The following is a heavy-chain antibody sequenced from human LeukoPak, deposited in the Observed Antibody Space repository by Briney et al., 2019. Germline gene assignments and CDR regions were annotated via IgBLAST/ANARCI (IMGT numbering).Heavy chain of an antibody. CDR3: ARARIAVGWFDP. D-gene: IGHD6-19*01. CDR1: GYTFTAYY. CDR2: INPNSGGT. V-gene: IGHV1-2*02. Sequence: ASVKVSCKASGYTFTAYYIHWVRQAPGQGLEWMGWINPNSGGTNYAQKLQGRVTMTTDTSTSTAYMELRSLRSDDTAVYYCARARIAVGWFDPWGQGTLVTVSS. J-gene: IGHJ5*02.